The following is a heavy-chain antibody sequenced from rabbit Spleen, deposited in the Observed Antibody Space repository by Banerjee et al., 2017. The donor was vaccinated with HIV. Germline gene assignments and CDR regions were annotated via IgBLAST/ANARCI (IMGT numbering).Heavy chain of an antibody. CDR2: IYAGYIGST. D-gene: IGHD1-1*01. J-gene: IGHJ4*01. Sequence: QSLVESGGDLVKPGASLKLTCTASGFSFSSAYYICWVRQAPGKGLDLIACIYAGYIGSTWYASWAKGRFTISKASSTTVTLQMTSLTAADTATYFCARDHVISGGYMLNLWGPGSLVTVS. V-gene: IGHV1S40*01. CDR3: ARDHVISGGYMLNL. CDR1: GFSFSSAYY.